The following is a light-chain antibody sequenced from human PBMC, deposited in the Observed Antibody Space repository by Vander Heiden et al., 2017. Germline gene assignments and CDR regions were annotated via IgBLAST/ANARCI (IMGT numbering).Light chain of an antibody. V-gene: IGKV3-15*01. CDR1: HSVSGK. J-gene: IGKJ1*01. CDR3: QQEDNWPKT. Sequence: EIVMTQSPATLSVSPGERVTLSCRASHSVSGKLAWYQQKPGQAPRLLIYGASTRATGVPARFSGSGSGTEFTLTISSLQSEDFAIYFCQQEDNWPKTFGQRTKVEIK. CDR2: GAS.